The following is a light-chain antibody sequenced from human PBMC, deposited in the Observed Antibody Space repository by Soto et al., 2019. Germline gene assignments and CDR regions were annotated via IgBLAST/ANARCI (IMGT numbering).Light chain of an antibody. CDR2: GAS. CDR1: QSVSSK. Sequence: EIVMTQSPATLSVSPGERATLSCRASQSVSSKLAWYQQKPGQGPRLLIYGASTRATGIPARFSGSGSGTAFTLTISSLQSEDFAVYYCQHYSTWLWTFGQGTKVDIK. CDR3: QHYSTWLWT. V-gene: IGKV3-15*01. J-gene: IGKJ1*01.